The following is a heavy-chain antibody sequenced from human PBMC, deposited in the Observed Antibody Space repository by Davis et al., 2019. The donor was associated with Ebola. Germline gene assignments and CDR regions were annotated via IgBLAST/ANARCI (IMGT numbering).Heavy chain of an antibody. V-gene: IGHV1-2*06. J-gene: IGHJ5*02. Sequence: ASVTVSCKASGYTFTGYYMHWVRQAPGQGLEWMGRINPNSGGTNYAQKFPGRVTMTRDTSISTAYMGPSRLRSDDTAVYYCARVVYSEQWLANWFDPWGQGTLVTVSS. CDR2: INPNSGGT. D-gene: IGHD6-19*01. CDR1: GYTFTGYY. CDR3: ARVVYSEQWLANWFDP.